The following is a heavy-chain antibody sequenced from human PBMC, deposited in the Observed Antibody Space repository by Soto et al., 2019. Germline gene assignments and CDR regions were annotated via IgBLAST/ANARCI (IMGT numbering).Heavy chain of an antibody. CDR3: ARGGYYDSSGYYYFDY. CDR1: GYTFTSYD. J-gene: IGHJ4*02. Sequence: ASVKVSCKASGYTFTSYDINWVRQATGQGLEWMGWMNPNSGNTGYAQKFQGRVTMTRNTSISTAYMELSSLRSEDTAVYYCARGGYYDSSGYYYFDYWGQGTLVTVCS. D-gene: IGHD3-22*01. CDR2: MNPNSGNT. V-gene: IGHV1-8*01.